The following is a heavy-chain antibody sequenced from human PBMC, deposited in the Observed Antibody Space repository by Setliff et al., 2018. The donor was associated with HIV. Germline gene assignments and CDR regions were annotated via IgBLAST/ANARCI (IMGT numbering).Heavy chain of an antibody. Sequence: PGGSLRLSCAASGFTFSSYAMAWVRQAPGKGLEWVSQISGSAGSTVYADSMEGRFTISRDNFKDTLYLQMHSLRAEDTAVYYCAKGIRVAGTSHFDSWGQGALVTVSS. D-gene: IGHD6-19*01. CDR3: AKGIRVAGTSHFDS. CDR1: GFTFSSYA. CDR2: ISGSAGST. V-gene: IGHV3-23*01. J-gene: IGHJ4*02.